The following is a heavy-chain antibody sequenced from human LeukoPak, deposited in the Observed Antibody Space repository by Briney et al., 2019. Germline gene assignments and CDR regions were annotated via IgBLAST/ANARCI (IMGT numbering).Heavy chain of an antibody. CDR1: GGTFSSYT. J-gene: IGHJ5*02. D-gene: IGHD6-13*01. Sequence: ASVKVSCKASGGTFSSYTISWVRQAPGQGLEWMGRIIPILGIANYAQKCEGRVTITADKSTSTAYMELSSLRSEDTAVYYCAREISSSSWSVGWFDPWGQGTLVTVSP. CDR2: IIPILGIA. CDR3: AREISSSSWSVGWFDP. V-gene: IGHV1-69*04.